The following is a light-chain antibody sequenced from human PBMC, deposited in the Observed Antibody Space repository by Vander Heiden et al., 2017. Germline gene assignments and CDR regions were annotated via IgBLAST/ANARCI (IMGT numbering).Light chain of an antibody. CDR3: CSYAGSYTSKV. Sequence: QSALTQPRSVSGSPGPSVTISCTGTSSDVGGYNYGSWYQQHPGKAPKLMIYDVSKRPSGVPDRFSGSKSGNTASLTISGLQAEDEADYYCCSYAGSYTSKVFGGGTKLTVL. V-gene: IGLV2-11*01. CDR2: DVS. J-gene: IGLJ2*01. CDR1: SSDVGGYNY.